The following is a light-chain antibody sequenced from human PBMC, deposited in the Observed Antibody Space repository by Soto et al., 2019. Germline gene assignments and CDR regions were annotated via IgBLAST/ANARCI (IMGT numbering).Light chain of an antibody. CDR1: QSGSSN. J-gene: IGKJ1*01. V-gene: IGKV3-15*01. CDR2: GAS. Sequence: EIVMTQSPATLSVSPGERATLSCRASQSGSSNLAWYQQKPGQAPRLLIYGASTRATGIPARFSGSGSGTEFTLTISSLQSEDSAVYYCQQYGSSPRTFGQGTKVEV. CDR3: QQYGSSPRT.